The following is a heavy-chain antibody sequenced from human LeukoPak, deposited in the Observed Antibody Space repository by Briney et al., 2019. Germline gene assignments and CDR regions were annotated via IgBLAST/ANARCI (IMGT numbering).Heavy chain of an antibody. Sequence: SETLSLTCAVYGGSFSGYYWSWIRQPPGKGLEWIGEINHSGSTNYNPSLKSRVTISVDTSKNQFSLKLSSVTAADTAVHYCARAGYSYGSGTYWYFDLWGRGTLVTVSS. CDR3: ARAGYSYGSGTYWYFDL. J-gene: IGHJ2*01. D-gene: IGHD5-18*01. V-gene: IGHV4-34*01. CDR1: GGSFSGYY. CDR2: INHSGST.